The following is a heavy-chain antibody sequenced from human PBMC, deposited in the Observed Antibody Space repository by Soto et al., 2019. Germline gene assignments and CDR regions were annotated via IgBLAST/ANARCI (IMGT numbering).Heavy chain of an antibody. V-gene: IGHV4-38-2*01. J-gene: IGHJ4*02. Sequence: PSETLSLTCAVSGYPISYGYYWGWIRQSPGKGLEWIGSISQSGATFYNPSLKSRVTISVDTSKNQFSLRLSSGTAADTAVYYCARAPYYSDSSGFKFDYWGQGTQVTVSS. CDR1: GYPISYGYY. CDR3: ARAPYYSDSSGFKFDY. CDR2: ISQSGAT. D-gene: IGHD3-22*01.